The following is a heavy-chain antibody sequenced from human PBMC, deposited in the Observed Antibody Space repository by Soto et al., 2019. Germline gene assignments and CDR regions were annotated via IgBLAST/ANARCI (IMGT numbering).Heavy chain of an antibody. CDR3: ARQEAVAGLSLDY. CDR1: GGSISSSSYY. D-gene: IGHD6-19*01. CDR2: IYYSGST. Sequence: SETLSLTCTVSGGSISSSSYYWGWIRQPPGKGLGWIGSIYYSGSTYYNPSLKSRVTISVDTSKNQFSLKLSSVTAADTAVYYCARQEAVAGLSLDYWGQGTLVTVSS. V-gene: IGHV4-39*01. J-gene: IGHJ4*02.